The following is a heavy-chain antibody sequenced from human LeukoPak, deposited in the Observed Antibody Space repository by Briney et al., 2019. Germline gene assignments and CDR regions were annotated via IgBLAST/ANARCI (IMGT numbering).Heavy chain of an antibody. CDR1: GFTFSSYA. J-gene: IGHJ6*02. V-gene: IGHV3-30-3*01. D-gene: IGHD2-21*02. CDR3: ASLYCGGDCYRHRRTNYYYYYGMDV. CDR2: ISYDGSNK. Sequence: PGGSLRLSCAASGFTFSSYAMHWVRQAPGKGLEWVAVISYDGSNKYYADSVKGRFTISRDNSKNTLYLQMNSLRAEDTPVYYCASLYCGGDCYRHRRTNYYYYYGMDVWGQGTTVTVSS.